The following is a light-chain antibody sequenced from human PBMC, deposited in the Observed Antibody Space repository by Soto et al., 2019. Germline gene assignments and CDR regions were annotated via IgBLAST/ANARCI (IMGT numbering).Light chain of an antibody. J-gene: IGKJ2*01. CDR2: TLS. Sequence: DIVMTQSSLSWPVTPGEAASISCRSSQSLFSSEDGNTYLDWYLQKPGQSPQLLIYTLSYRASGIPDRFSGSGSDTEFTLKITRVEAEDVGVYYCMQRIKFPYTFGQGTKLEI. CDR1: QSLFSSEDGNTY. V-gene: IGKV2-40*01. CDR3: MQRIKFPYT.